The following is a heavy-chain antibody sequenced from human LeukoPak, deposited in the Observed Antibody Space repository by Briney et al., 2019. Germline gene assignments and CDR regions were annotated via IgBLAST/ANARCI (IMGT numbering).Heavy chain of an antibody. V-gene: IGHV1-18*01. D-gene: IGHD2-2*01. J-gene: IGHJ6*02. CDR2: ITAYNGNT. CDR1: GYTFTSYG. Sequence: ASVKGSCKASGYTFTSYGISWVRQAPGQGLEWMGWITAYNGNTNYAQKLQGRVTMTTDTSTSTAYMELRSPRSDDTAVYYCAREGVVVPAARGYYYYGMDVWGQGTTVTVSS. CDR3: AREGVVVPAARGYYYYGMDV.